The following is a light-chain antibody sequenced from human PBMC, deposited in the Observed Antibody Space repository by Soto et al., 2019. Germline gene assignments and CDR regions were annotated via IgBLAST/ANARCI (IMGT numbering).Light chain of an antibody. CDR2: GVS. CDR3: QQYTDSRT. CDR1: QSVSSSY. J-gene: IGKJ1*01. V-gene: IGKV3-20*01. Sequence: EIVLTQSPGTLSLAPGARATRSCSASQSVSSSYLAWYQQKPGQAPRLLVYGVSSRATDVPDRFSGSGSGTDFTLTISRLEPEDFAVYYCQQYTDSRTFGQGTKV.